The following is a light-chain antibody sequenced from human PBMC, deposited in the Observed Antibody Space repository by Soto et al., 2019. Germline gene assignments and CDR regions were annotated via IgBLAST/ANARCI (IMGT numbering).Light chain of an antibody. V-gene: IGLV1-47*02. CDR1: SSNIGNNF. CDR2: SDD. Sequence: QSVLTQPPSASGTPGQKVTISCSGASSNIGNNFVSWYQQVPGTAPKLLIYSDDPRPSGVPDRVSGSKSGTSASLAISGRRSEDEADYYCSTWDASLSGRVFGGGIQLTVL. J-gene: IGLJ3*02. CDR3: STWDASLSGRV.